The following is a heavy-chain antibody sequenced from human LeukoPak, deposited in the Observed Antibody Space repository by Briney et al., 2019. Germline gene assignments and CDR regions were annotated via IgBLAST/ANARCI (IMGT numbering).Heavy chain of an antibody. CDR2: IRYDGSNK. V-gene: IGHV3-30*02. CDR1: GFTFSSYG. CDR3: SKGAPSIAAEGLFDD. Sequence: GGSLRLSCAASGFTFSSYGMHWVRQAPGKGLEWVAFIRYDGSNKYYADSVKGRFTISRDNSKNTLYLQMNSLRAEDTAVYYCSKGAPSIAAEGLFDDWSQGTLVTVYS. J-gene: IGHJ4*02. D-gene: IGHD6-13*01.